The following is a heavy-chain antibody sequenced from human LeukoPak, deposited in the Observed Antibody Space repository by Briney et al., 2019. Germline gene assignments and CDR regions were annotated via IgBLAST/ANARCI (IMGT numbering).Heavy chain of an antibody. CDR2: IYYSGST. Sequence: SETLSLTCTVSGGSISSHYWSWIRQPPGKGLEWIGYIYYSGSTNYNPSLKSRVTISVDTSKNQFSLKLSSVTAADTAVYYCARSKRQNYYYYYMDVWGKGTTVTVSS. CDR1: GGSISSHY. CDR3: ARSKRQNYYYYYMDV. J-gene: IGHJ6*03. V-gene: IGHV4-59*11.